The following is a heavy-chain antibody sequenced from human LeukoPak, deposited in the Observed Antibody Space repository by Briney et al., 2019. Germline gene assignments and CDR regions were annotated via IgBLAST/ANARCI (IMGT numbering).Heavy chain of an antibody. CDR3: AIATWGFRPINIAAAGPPPVFDI. Sequence: PGGSLRLSCAASGFTFSSYAMHWVRQAPGKGLEWVAVISYDGSNKYYADSVKGRFTISRDNSKNTLYLQMNSLRAEDTAVYYCAIATWGFRPINIAAAGPPPVFDIWGQGTMVTVSS. CDR1: GFTFSSYA. D-gene: IGHD6-13*01. V-gene: IGHV3-30*01. J-gene: IGHJ3*02. CDR2: ISYDGSNK.